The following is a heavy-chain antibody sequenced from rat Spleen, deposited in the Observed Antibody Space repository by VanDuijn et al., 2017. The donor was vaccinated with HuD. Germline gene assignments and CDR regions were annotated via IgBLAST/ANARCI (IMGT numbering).Heavy chain of an antibody. CDR3: ARHLMYTTDYVDYVMDA. Sequence: EVQLVESDGGLVQPGRSLKLSCAASGFTFSDFYMAWVRQAPTKGLEWVATISYDGSKTYYRDSVKGRFTISRDNARSILNLHMDSLRSEDTAIYYCARHLMYTTDYVDYVMDAWGQGASVTVSS. CDR1: GFTFSDFY. CDR2: ISYDGSKT. D-gene: IGHD1-6*01. V-gene: IGHV5-29*01. J-gene: IGHJ4*01.